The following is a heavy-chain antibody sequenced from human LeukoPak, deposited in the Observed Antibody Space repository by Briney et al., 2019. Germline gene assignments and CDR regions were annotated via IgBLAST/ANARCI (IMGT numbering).Heavy chain of an antibody. CDR3: ARDGGLHTNFDY. CDR2: TKPDGAAE. Sequence: GGSLRLSCAASGFTFRNYWMGWVRQAPGKGLEWVANTKPDGAAEYYADSVRGRFTTSRDNANNFLYLQMNSLRGEDTAVYYCARDGGLHTNFDYWGQGTLVTVSS. CDR1: GFTFRNYW. J-gene: IGHJ4*02. V-gene: IGHV3-7*01. D-gene: IGHD2-15*01.